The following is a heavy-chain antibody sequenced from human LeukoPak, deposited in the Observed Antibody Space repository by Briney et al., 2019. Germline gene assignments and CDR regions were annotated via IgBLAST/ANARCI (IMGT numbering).Heavy chain of an antibody. CDR3: VRQRMVYAIHVGWYFDL. Sequence: PSETLSLTCTVSGGSISSSSYYWGWIRQPPGKGLEWIGSIYYSGSTYYNPSLKSRVTISVDTSKNQFSLKLNSVTAADTAVYYCVRQRMVYAIHVGWYFDLWGRGTLVTVSS. CDR2: IYYSGST. J-gene: IGHJ2*01. V-gene: IGHV4-39*01. CDR1: GGSISSSSYY. D-gene: IGHD2-8*01.